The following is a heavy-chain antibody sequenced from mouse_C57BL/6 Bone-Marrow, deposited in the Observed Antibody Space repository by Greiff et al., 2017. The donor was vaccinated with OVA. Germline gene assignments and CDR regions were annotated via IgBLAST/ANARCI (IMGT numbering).Heavy chain of an antibody. CDR2: IHPSDSDT. CDR3: AISDGYSYWYFDV. J-gene: IGHJ1*03. Sequence: QVQLQQPGAELVKPGASVKVSCKASGYTFTSYWMHWVKQRPGQGLEWIGRIHPSDSDTNYNQKFKGKATLTVDKFSSTAYMQLSSLTSEDSAVYDCAISDGYSYWYFDVWGTGTTVTVSS. CDR1: GYTFTSYW. V-gene: IGHV1-74*01. D-gene: IGHD2-3*01.